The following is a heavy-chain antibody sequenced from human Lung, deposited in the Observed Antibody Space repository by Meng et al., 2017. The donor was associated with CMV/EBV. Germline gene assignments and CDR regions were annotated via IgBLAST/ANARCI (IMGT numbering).Heavy chain of an antibody. CDR2: INAYNGDT. CDR1: GYTFTNYG. V-gene: IGHV1-18*01. J-gene: IGHJ4*02. D-gene: IGHD1-26*01. CDR3: ARVEVGITSGDY. Sequence: QAQMVQSGGEGKKAGASVKGSCKASGYTFTNYGITWVRQAPGQGLEWMGWINAYNGDTNYAQTLQGRVTMTTDTSTSTAYVELRSLRSDDTAVYYCARVEVGITSGDYWGQGTLVTVSS.